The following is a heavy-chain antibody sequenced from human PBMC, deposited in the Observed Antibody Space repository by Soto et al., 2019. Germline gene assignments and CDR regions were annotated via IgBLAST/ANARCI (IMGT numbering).Heavy chain of an antibody. D-gene: IGHD6-13*01. CDR1: GGSFSGYY. V-gene: IGHV4-34*01. CDR3: ARGGPSRIAAAVNWFDP. J-gene: IGHJ5*02. CDR2: INHSGST. Sequence: QVQLQQWGAGLLKPSETLSLTCAVYGGSFSGYYWSWIRQPPGKGLEWIGEINHSGSTNYNPSLKSRVTISVDTSKNQFSLRLSSVTAADTAVYYCARGGPSRIAAAVNWFDPWGQGTLVTVSS.